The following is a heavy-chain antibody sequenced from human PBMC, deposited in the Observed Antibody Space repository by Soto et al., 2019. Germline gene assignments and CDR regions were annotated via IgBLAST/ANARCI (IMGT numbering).Heavy chain of an antibody. CDR3: AKGLSGYDLLDGADAFDI. J-gene: IGHJ3*02. D-gene: IGHD5-12*01. CDR2: ISYDGSNK. Sequence: QVQLVESGGGVVQPGRSLRLSCAASGFTFSSYGMHWVRQAPGKGLEWVAVISYDGSNKYYADSVKGRFTISRDNSKNTLYLQMNSLRAEDTAVYYCAKGLSGYDLLDGADAFDIWGQGTMVTVSS. CDR1: GFTFSSYG. V-gene: IGHV3-30*18.